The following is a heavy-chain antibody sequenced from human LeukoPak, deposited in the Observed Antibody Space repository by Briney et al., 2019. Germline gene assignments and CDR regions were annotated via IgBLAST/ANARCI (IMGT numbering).Heavy chain of an antibody. Sequence: SETLSLTCTVSGASITSYFWTWIRQPAGKGLEWIGRVYSSGSTSYNPSLKSRVAMSLDTSKNQFSLKLSSVSAADTAVYYCARLSADSSSSGGFDYWGQGTLVTVSS. D-gene: IGHD2-2*01. CDR3: ARLSADSSSSGGFDY. J-gene: IGHJ4*02. CDR1: GASITSYF. CDR2: VYSSGST. V-gene: IGHV4-4*07.